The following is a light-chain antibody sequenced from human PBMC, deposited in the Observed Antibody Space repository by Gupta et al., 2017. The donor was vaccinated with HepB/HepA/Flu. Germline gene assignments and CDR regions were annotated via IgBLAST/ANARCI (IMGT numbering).Light chain of an antibody. CDR1: ALPKQY. CDR3: QSADNSGTYEDVV. CDR2: KDT. Sequence: SFDLTQPPSVSVSPGQTAKITCSGDALPKQYAYWYQQKPGQAPMVVIYKDTERPSGIPERFSGSSSGTTVTLTISGVQAEDEADYYCQSADNSGTYEDVVFGGGTKLTVL. V-gene: IGLV3-25*03. J-gene: IGLJ2*01.